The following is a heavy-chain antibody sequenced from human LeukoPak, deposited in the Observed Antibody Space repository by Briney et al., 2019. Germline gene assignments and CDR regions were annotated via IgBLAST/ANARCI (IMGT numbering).Heavy chain of an antibody. Sequence: GGSLRLSCAASGFSFSTTWMHWVRQAPGKGLVWVSRINPDGRTINYADSVKGRFTISRDNAKNTLYLQMNSLRAEDTAVYYCATAGNYRFDYWGQGTLVTVSS. J-gene: IGHJ4*02. CDR2: INPDGRTI. V-gene: IGHV3-74*01. CDR1: GFSFSTTW. CDR3: ATAGNYRFDY. D-gene: IGHD1-7*01.